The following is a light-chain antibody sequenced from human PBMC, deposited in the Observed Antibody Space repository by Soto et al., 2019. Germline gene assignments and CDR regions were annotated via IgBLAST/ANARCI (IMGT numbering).Light chain of an antibody. CDR1: QSISNS. V-gene: IGKV3-15*01. Sequence: EIVMTQSPDTLSVSPGERATLSCRASQSISNSLAWYQQKPGQAPRLLIQGASTRATGIPVRFSGSGSGTEFTLTISSLQSEDFAVYHCQQYHDWPLNFGGGTKVEVK. J-gene: IGKJ4*01. CDR3: QQYHDWPLN. CDR2: GAS.